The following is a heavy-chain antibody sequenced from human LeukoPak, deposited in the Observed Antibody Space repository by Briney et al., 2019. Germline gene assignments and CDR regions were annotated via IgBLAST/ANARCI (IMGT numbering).Heavy chain of an antibody. CDR2: INHSGST. CDR3: ARPLYSSGWLI. J-gene: IGHJ4*02. Sequence: PSETLSLTCAVYGGSFSGYYWSWIRQPPGKGLEWIGEINHSGSTNYNPSLKSRVTISVDTSKNQFSLKLSSVTAADTAVYYCARPLYSSGWLIWGQGTLVTVSS. D-gene: IGHD6-19*01. V-gene: IGHV4-34*01. CDR1: GGSFSGYY.